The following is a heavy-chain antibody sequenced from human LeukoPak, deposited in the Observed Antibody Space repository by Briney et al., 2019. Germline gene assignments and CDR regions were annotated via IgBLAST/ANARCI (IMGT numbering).Heavy chain of an antibody. Sequence: GESLKISCKGSGYTFTGYYMHWVRQAPGQGLEWMGWINPNSGGTNYAQKFQGRVTMTRDTSISTAYMELSRLRSDDTAVYYCARDLSRIAPNNWFDPWGQGTLVTVSS. CDR3: ARDLSRIAPNNWFDP. CDR2: INPNSGGT. V-gene: IGHV1-2*02. D-gene: IGHD2/OR15-2a*01. J-gene: IGHJ5*02. CDR1: GYTFTGYY.